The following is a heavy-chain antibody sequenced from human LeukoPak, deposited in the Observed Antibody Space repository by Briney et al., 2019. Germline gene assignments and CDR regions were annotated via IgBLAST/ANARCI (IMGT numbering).Heavy chain of an antibody. D-gene: IGHD3-10*01. Sequence: GGSLSLSCAAPGFTFSTNALTWVRQAPGKGLGWVSVIYGNGSIKYYAACAKGRFTISRDNSRNTLDLQMNSLSAEDTAVYYCAKDQKTYYYGSGRPDWFDPWGQGTLVTVSS. CDR1: GFTFSTNA. CDR3: AKDQKTYYYGSGRPDWFDP. V-gene: IGHV3-23*03. J-gene: IGHJ5*02. CDR2: IYGNGSIK.